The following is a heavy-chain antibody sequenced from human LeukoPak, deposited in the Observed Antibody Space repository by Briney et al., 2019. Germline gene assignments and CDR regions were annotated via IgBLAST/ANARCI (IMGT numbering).Heavy chain of an antibody. Sequence: PSETLSLTCTVSAGFISSYYWSWIRQPAGKGLEWIGRIYISGSTNYNPSLQSRGTMSVDTTTNQFSLKLRSVPSADTAAYFWAGGSVVAVGSRWFYPWRKGSLVTVS. CDR3: AGGSVVAVGSRWFYP. CDR2: IYISGST. D-gene: IGHD5/OR15-5a*01. V-gene: IGHV4-4*07. J-gene: IGHJ5*02. CDR1: AGFISSYY.